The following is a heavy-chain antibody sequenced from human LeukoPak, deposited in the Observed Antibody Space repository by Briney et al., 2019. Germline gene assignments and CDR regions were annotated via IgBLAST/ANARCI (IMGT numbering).Heavy chain of an antibody. J-gene: IGHJ4*02. CDR3: AKVISGWYRGGLDY. CDR1: GFTFRSYS. CDR2: ISSSSSYI. D-gene: IGHD6-19*01. Sequence: PGGSLRLSCAASGFTFRSYSMNWVRQAPGKGLEWVSFISSSSSYIYYADSVKGRFTISRDNAKNSLYLQMNSLRAEDTAVYYCAKVISGWYRGGLDYWGQGTLVTVSS. V-gene: IGHV3-21*04.